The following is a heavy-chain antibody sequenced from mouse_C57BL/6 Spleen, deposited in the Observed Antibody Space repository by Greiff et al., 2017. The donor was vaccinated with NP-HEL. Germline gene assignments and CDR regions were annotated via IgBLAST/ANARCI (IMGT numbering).Heavy chain of an antibody. V-gene: IGHV1-26*01. CDR3: ARWGLRRGVAY. Sequence: EVQLQQSGPELVKPGASVKISCKASGYTFTDYYMNWVKQSHGKSLEWIGDINPNNGGTSYNQKFKGKATLTVDKSSSTAYMELRSLTSEDSAVYYCARWGLRRGVAYWGQGTLVTVSA. J-gene: IGHJ3*01. CDR2: INPNNGGT. CDR1: GYTFTDYY. D-gene: IGHD2-4*01.